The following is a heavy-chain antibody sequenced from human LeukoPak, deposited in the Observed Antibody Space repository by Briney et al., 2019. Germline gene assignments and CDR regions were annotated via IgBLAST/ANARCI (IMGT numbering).Heavy chain of an antibody. Sequence: SEALSLTCTVSGGSISSSSYYWGWIRQPPGKGLEWIGNIYYNGGSYYNSSLKSRVTISIDTSKNQFSLKLSSVTAADTAVYYCARDRDDILTPDCGFDPWGRGTLVTVSS. CDR1: GGSISSSSYY. J-gene: IGHJ5*02. D-gene: IGHD3-9*01. V-gene: IGHV4-39*07. CDR2: IYYNGGS. CDR3: ARDRDDILTPDCGFDP.